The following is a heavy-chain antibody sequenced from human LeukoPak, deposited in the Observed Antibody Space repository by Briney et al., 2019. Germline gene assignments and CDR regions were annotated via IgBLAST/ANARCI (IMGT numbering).Heavy chain of an antibody. J-gene: IGHJ4*02. CDR3: AKWGDYDVLTGYYDSDY. CDR1: GFTFNRYE. D-gene: IGHD3-9*01. V-gene: IGHV3-23*01. Sequence: GGSLRLSCAASGFTFNRYEFIWVRQAPGKGLEWVSAVSGRDTSTYYTDSVKGRFTISRDNSKNTLYLQMNSLSAEDTAIYYCAKWGDYDVLTGYYDSDYWGQGTLVTVSS. CDR2: VSGRDTST.